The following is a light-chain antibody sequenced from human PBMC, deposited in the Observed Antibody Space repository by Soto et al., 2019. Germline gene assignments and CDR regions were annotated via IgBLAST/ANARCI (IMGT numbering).Light chain of an antibody. V-gene: IGLV2-14*01. J-gene: IGLJ2*01. CDR2: EVS. CDR1: SNDLGGYHY. CDR3: SSYTSSATVV. Sequence: QSALTQPASVSGSPGQSITISCTGTSNDLGGYHYVSWYQQHPGKAPKLMIYEVSNRPSGVSNRFSGSKSGNTASLTISGLQAEDESDYYCSSYTSSATVVFGGGTQLTGL.